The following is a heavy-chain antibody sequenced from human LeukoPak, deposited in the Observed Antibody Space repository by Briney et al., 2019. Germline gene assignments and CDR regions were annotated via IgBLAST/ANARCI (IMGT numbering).Heavy chain of an antibody. V-gene: IGHV1-2*02. CDR2: INPNSGGT. Sequence: ASVKVSCKASGYTFTGYYMHWVRQAPGQGLEWMGWINPNSGGTNYALKFQGRVTMTRDTSISTAYMELSRLRSDDTAVYYCARVATGTTFGAFDIWGQGTMVTVSS. J-gene: IGHJ3*02. D-gene: IGHD1-1*01. CDR3: ARVATGTTFGAFDI. CDR1: GYTFTGYY.